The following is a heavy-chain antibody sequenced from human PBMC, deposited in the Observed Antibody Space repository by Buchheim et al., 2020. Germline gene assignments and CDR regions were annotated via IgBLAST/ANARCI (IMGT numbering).Heavy chain of an antibody. CDR2: IYPGDSDT. D-gene: IGHD2-2*01. CDR3: PRQGYCSSTSCQVPYWYFDL. Sequence: EVQLVQSGAEVKKPGESLKISCKGSGYSFTSYWIGWVRQMPGKGLEWMGIIYPGDSDTRYSPSFQGQVTISDDKSISTAYPQWSSLKASDTAMYYCPRQGYCSSTSCQVPYWYFDLWGRGTL. V-gene: IGHV5-51*01. CDR1: GYSFTSYW. J-gene: IGHJ2*01.